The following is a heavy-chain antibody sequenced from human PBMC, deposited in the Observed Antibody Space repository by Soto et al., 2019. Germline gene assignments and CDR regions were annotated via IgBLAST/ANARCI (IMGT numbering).Heavy chain of an antibody. J-gene: IGHJ5*02. V-gene: IGHV1-24*01. Sequence: ASVKVSCKVSGYTLTELSMHWVRQAPGKGLEWMGGFDPEDGETIYAQKFQGRVTMTEDTSTDTAYMELSSLRSEDTAVYYCATVAPATAINNWFDPWGQGTLVTVSS. CDR3: ATVAPATAINNWFDP. D-gene: IGHD2-2*02. CDR1: GYTLTELS. CDR2: FDPEDGET.